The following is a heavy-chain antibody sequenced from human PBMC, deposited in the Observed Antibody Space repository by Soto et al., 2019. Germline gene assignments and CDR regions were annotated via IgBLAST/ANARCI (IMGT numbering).Heavy chain of an antibody. V-gene: IGHV4-34*01. CDR1: GGSFSDYY. Sequence: QVQLQQWGAGLLKPSGTLSLTCAVYGGSFSDYYWNWIRQPPGKGLEWIGKINHSGSTNYNPSLKRRVTISIDTSKNQFSLRLSSVTAADTAVYYCASHPYGDYVYFDRWGRGTLVTVSS. CDR2: INHSGST. CDR3: ASHPYGDYVYFDR. D-gene: IGHD4-17*01. J-gene: IGHJ2*01.